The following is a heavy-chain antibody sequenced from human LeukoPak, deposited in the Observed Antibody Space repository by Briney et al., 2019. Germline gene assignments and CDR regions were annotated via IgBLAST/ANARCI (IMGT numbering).Heavy chain of an antibody. J-gene: IGHJ6*02. CDR2: ISSSGSTI. V-gene: IGHV3-11*04. CDR3: AGLRAYYYGMDV. CDR1: GFTFSDYY. Sequence: GGSLRLSCAASGFTFSDYYMTWIRQAPGKGLEWVSYISSSGSTIYYADSVKGRFTISRDNAKNSLYLQMNSLRAEDTAVYYCAGLRAYYYGMDVWGQGTTVTVSS.